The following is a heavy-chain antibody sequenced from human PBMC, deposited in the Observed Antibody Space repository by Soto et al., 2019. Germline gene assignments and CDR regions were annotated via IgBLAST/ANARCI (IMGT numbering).Heavy chain of an antibody. V-gene: IGHV3-23*01. D-gene: IGHD6-13*01. J-gene: IGHJ5*02. CDR2: ISGSGGST. Sequence: GGSLRLSCAASGFTFSSYAMSWVRQAPGKGLEWVSAISGSGGSTYYADSVKGRFTISRDNSKNTLYLQMNSLRAEDTAVYYCAKDSWAAPGIAAAAGGPWGQGTLVTVSS. CDR1: GFTFSSYA. CDR3: AKDSWAAPGIAAAAGGP.